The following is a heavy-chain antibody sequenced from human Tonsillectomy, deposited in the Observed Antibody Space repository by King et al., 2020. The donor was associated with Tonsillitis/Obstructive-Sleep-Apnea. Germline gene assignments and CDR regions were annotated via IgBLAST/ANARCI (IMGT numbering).Heavy chain of an antibody. CDR1: GNRFTSYW. V-gene: IGHV5-10-1*03. D-gene: IGHD3-22*01. CDR2: SDPSDSYT. CDR3: AAKYDDNLFWFDP. Sequence: DVQLVESGAEVKKPGESLRISCKGSGNRFTSYWISWVRQMPGKNLEWMGTSDPSDSYTNYSPSFQGHVTISADRSISTTYLQWSSLKASDTAMYYCAAKYDDNLFWFDPWGQGTLVTVSS. J-gene: IGHJ5*02.